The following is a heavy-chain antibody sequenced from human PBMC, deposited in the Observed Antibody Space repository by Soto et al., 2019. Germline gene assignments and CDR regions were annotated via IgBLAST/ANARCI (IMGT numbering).Heavy chain of an antibody. D-gene: IGHD4-17*01. CDR1: GGSISSGGYS. J-gene: IGHJ5*02. Sequence: QLQLQESGSGLVKPSQTLSLTCAVSGGSISSGGYSWSWIRQPPGKGLEWIGYIYHSGSTYYNQSLKSRATTSVDRSKTQFSLKLSSVTAADTAVYYCARFNDYGDSRWFAPWGQGTLVTVSS. CDR2: IYHSGST. V-gene: IGHV4-30-2*01. CDR3: ARFNDYGDSRWFAP.